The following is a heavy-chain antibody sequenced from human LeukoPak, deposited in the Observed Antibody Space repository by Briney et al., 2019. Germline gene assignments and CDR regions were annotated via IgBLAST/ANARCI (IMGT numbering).Heavy chain of an antibody. CDR2: IYHSGST. CDR1: GGSISSSNW. D-gene: IGHD2-2*01. CDR3: ARGRGRVLYCSSTSCLATPGIFDP. V-gene: IGHV4-4*02. J-gene: IGHJ5*02. Sequence: PSGTLSLTCAVSGGSISSSNWWSWVRQPPGKGLEWIGEIYHSGSTNYNPSLKSRVTISVDKSKNQFSLKLSSVTAADTAVYYCARGRGRVLYCSSTSCLATPGIFDPWGQGTLVTVSS.